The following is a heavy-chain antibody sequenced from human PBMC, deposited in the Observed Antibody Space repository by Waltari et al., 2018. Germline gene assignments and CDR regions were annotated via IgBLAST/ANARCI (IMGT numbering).Heavy chain of an antibody. D-gene: IGHD6-19*01. V-gene: IGHV3-43*01. CDR2: ISWDGGST. CDR1: GFPFDDYT. CDR3: TFSSGWHPPLR. Sequence: EVQLVESGGVVVQPGGSLRLSCAASGFPFDDYTMHWVRQAPGKGLEWVSLISWDGGSTYYADSVKGRFTISRDNSKNSLYLQMNSLRTEDTALYYCTFSSGWHPPLRWGQGTLVTVSS. J-gene: IGHJ4*02.